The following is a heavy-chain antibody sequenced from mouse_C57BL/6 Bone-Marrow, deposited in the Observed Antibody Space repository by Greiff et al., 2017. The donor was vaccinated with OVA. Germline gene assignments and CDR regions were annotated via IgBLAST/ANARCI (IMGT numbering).Heavy chain of an antibody. V-gene: IGHV3-3*01. J-gene: IGHJ4*01. CDR3: ARERWLLPKKDAMDY. D-gene: IGHD2-3*01. CDR2: TFYSGIT. Sequence: EVQLQESGPSLVRPSQTLSLTCTVTGFSINSDCYWIWIRQFPGNKLEYIGYTFYSGITYYNPSLESRTYITRDTSKNQFSLKLSSVTTEDTATYYCARERWLLPKKDAMDYWGQGTSVTVSS. CDR1: GFSINSDCY.